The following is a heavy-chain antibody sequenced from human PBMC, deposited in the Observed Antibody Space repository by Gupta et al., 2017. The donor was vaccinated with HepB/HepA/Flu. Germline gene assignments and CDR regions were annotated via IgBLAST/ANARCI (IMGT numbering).Heavy chain of an antibody. CDR2: INPNSGGT. J-gene: IGHJ4*02. CDR3: ARVHYYYDSSGYRTYYFDY. CDR1: GYTFTGYY. Sequence: QVQLVQSGAEVKKPGASVKVSCKASGYTFTGYYMNWVRQAPGQGLEWMGWINPNSGGTNYAQKFQGRVTMTRDTSISTAYMELSRLRSDDTAVYYCARVHYYYDSSGYRTYYFDYWGQGTLVTVSS. V-gene: IGHV1-2*02. D-gene: IGHD3-22*01.